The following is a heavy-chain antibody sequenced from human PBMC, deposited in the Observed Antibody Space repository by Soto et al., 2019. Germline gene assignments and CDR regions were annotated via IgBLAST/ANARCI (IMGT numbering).Heavy chain of an antibody. Sequence: SETLSLTCTVSGGSFSPYYWSWIRQPPGKGLEWIGYIYHSGPTNYNPSLKSRLTISVDTSKNQLSLKLTSMTAADTAVYYCARESVLWFGMWGSGAFDIWGQGTMVTVSS. CDR1: GGSFSPYY. CDR3: ARESVLWFGMWGSGAFDI. J-gene: IGHJ3*02. D-gene: IGHD3-10*01. CDR2: IYHSGPT. V-gene: IGHV4-59*01.